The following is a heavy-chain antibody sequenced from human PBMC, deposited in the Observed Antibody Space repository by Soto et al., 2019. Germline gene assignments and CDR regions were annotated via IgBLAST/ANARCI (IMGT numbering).Heavy chain of an antibody. J-gene: IGHJ4*02. CDR2: LTPSGGET. Sequence: GGSLRLSCVASGFTFSTYAMSWVRQAPGKGLEWVSALTPSGGETFYADSVKGRFTISRDNAKNSQYLQMNSLRAEDTAVYYCARDLAYWGQGTLVTVSS. CDR3: ARDLAY. CDR1: GFTFSTYA. V-gene: IGHV3-23*01.